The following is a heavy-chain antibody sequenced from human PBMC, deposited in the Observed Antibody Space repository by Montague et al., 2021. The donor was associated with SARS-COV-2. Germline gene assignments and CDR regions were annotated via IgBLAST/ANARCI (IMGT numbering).Heavy chain of an antibody. V-gene: IGHV4-39*01. CDR1: GAPRSTKNYY. CDR3: ARLGITLGGVIVIRYYFDF. CDR2: ISYSATS. Sequence: SETLSLTCTFSGAPRSTKNYYWGWIRQPPGKGLEWIGSISYSATSYSNPSLKSRVTISVDTSRNQLSLNLSSVTVADTAAYYCARLGITLGGVIVIRYYFDFWGQGTMVTVSS. D-gene: IGHD3-16*02. J-gene: IGHJ4*02.